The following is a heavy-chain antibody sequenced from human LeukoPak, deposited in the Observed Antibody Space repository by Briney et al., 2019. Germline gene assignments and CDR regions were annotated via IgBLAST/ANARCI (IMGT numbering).Heavy chain of an antibody. J-gene: IGHJ6*03. Sequence: GGSLRLSCAASGFTFSSYSMNWVRQAPGKGLEWVSSISSSSSYIYYADSVKGRFTISRDNAKNSLYLQMNSLRAEDTAVYYCARRRAARLGCMDVWGKGTTVTVSS. D-gene: IGHD6-6*01. CDR1: GFTFSSYS. V-gene: IGHV3-21*01. CDR3: ARRRAARLGCMDV. CDR2: ISSSSSYI.